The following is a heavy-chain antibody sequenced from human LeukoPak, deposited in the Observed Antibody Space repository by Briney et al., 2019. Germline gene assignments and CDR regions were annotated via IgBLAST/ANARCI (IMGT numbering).Heavy chain of an antibody. Sequence: GGSLRLSCAASGFTFSSYSMNWVRQAPGKGLEWVSSISSSSSYIYYADSVKGRFTISRDNAKNSLYLQMNSLRAEDTAVYYCARGEVDYYDSKSPCFWGQGTLVTVSS. CDR2: ISSSSSYI. D-gene: IGHD3-22*01. V-gene: IGHV3-21*01. CDR3: ARGEVDYYDSKSPCF. CDR1: GFTFSSYS. J-gene: IGHJ4*02.